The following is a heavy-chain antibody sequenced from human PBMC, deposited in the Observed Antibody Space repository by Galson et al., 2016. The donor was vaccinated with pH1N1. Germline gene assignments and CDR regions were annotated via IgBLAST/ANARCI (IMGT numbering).Heavy chain of an antibody. D-gene: IGHD5-18*01. V-gene: IGHV4-61*08. J-gene: IGHJ3*02. Sequence: SETLSLTCTVSGGSISTGGYYWSWIRQSPGKGLDYVGYIYYNGHTNYSPSLKSRVTMSLDMSKNQFSLKPTSVTAADTAVYFCARSGSRYGSDAFDMWGQGTTVTVSS. CDR2: IYYNGHT. CDR1: GGSISTGGYY. CDR3: ARSGSRYGSDAFDM.